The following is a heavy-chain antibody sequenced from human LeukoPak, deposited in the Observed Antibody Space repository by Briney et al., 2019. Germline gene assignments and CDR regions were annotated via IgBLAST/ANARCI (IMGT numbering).Heavy chain of an antibody. CDR1: GFTFSSYG. J-gene: IGHJ3*02. D-gene: IGHD3-10*01. V-gene: IGHV3-30*18. Sequence: PGGSLRLSCAASGFTFSSYGMHWVRQAPGKGLEWVAVISYDGSNKYYADSVKGRFTISRDNSKNTLYLRMNSLRAEDTAVYYCAKGYYGSGSYSLSRAFDIWGQGTMVTVSS. CDR3: AKGYYGSGSYSLSRAFDI. CDR2: ISYDGSNK.